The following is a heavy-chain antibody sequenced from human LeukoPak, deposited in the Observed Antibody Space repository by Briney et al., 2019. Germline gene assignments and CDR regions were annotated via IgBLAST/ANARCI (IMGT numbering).Heavy chain of an antibody. V-gene: IGHV3-15*01. CDR1: GFTFSNAW. D-gene: IGHD1-26*01. CDR2: IKSKTDGGKT. Sequence: GGSLRLFCAASGFTFSNAWMNWARQAPGKGLEWVGRIKSKTDGGKTDYATPVKGRFTISRDDSKNTLYLQMNSLKTEDTAVYYCTTDQGGSYWENHWGQGTLVTVSS. CDR3: TTDQGGSYWENH. J-gene: IGHJ4*02.